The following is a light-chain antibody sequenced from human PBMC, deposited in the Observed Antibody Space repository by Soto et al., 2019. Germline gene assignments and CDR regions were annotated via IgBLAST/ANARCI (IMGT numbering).Light chain of an antibody. CDR3: QQSNNWTPLT. CDR2: GAS. J-gene: IGKJ4*01. CDR1: QSVSSN. V-gene: IGKV3-15*01. Sequence: EIVMTQSPATLSVSPGERATLSCRASQSVSSNLAWYQQKPGQAPRLLIYGASTRATGIPARFSGSGSGTEFTLTISSLQSEDFAVYYCQQSNNWTPLTFGGGTKVEIK.